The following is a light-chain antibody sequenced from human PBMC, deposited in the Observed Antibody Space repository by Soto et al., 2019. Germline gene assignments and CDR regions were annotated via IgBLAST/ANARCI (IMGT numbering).Light chain of an antibody. CDR2: DVS. Sequence: QSALTQPASESGSPGQSITISCTGTNSDVGGYDFVSWYQQHPGKAPRLMIYDVSNRPSGVSNRFSGSKSANTASLTISGLQAEDEADYYCSSYTTISAPHVVFGGGTKLTVL. CDR3: SSYTTISAPHVV. CDR1: NSDVGGYDF. J-gene: IGLJ2*01. V-gene: IGLV2-14*03.